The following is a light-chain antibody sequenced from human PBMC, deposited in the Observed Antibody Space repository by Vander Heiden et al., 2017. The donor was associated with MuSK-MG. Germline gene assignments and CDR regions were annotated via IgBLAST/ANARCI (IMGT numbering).Light chain of an antibody. CDR3: QQYDGFPWM. V-gene: IGKV1-5*03. Sequence: DIQITQSPSTLSTSVGDRVTITCRTSQSVKRWLAWYQQKPGKAPKLLIYEASILESGVPSRFSGSGSGTEFTLTISSLQPDDFATYYCQQYDGFPWMFGQGTKVEIK. CDR2: EAS. J-gene: IGKJ1*01. CDR1: QSVKRW.